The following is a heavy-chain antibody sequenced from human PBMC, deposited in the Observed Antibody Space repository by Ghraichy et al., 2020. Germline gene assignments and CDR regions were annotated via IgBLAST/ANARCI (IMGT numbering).Heavy chain of an antibody. CDR3: AKGNIVVVIANYDAFDI. J-gene: IGHJ3*02. CDR1: GFTFSSYA. V-gene: IGHV3-23*01. D-gene: IGHD2-21*01. Sequence: LSLTCAASGFTFSSYAMSWVRQAPGKGLEWVSAISGSGGSTYYADSVKGRFTISRDNSKNTLYLQMNSLRAEDTAVYYCAKGNIVVVIANYDAFDIWGQGTMVTVSS. CDR2: ISGSGGST.